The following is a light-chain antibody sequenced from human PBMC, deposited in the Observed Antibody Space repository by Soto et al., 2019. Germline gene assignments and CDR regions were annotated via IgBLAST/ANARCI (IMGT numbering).Light chain of an antibody. Sequence: QSALTQPPSVSGSPGQSVTISCSGTIDDVTAYYRVSWYQQTPGTAPKLMIYDVSNRPSGVPDRFSGSRSGNTASLTISGLQAEEEGDYYCSVYTRTSTYVFGTGTKLTVL. J-gene: IGLJ1*01. CDR3: SVYTRTSTYV. CDR2: DVS. V-gene: IGLV2-18*01. CDR1: IDDVTAYYR.